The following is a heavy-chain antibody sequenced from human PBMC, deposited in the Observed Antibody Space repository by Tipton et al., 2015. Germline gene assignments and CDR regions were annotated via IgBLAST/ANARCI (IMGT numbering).Heavy chain of an antibody. CDR3: ATVPTRYYDFWSGPYSGWFDP. D-gene: IGHD3-3*01. CDR1: GGSVSSDSYY. V-gene: IGHV4-61*01. J-gene: IGHJ5*02. Sequence: TLSLTCTVSGGSVSSDSYYWSWIRQPPGEGLEWIGSMYYSGSTNYNPSLKSRVTISVDTSKNQFSLKLSSVTAADTAVYYCATVPTRYYDFWSGPYSGWFDPWGQGSLVTVSS. CDR2: MYYSGST.